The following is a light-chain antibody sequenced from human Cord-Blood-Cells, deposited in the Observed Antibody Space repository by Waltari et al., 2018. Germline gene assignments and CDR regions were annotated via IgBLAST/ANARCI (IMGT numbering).Light chain of an antibody. CDR1: QSVSSN. CDR3: QQYNNWPLT. Sequence: EIVMTQSPATLSVSPGERATLSCRASQSVSSNLAWYQQKPGQAPSPLISGASTRATGIPARFSGSGSGTEFTLTISSLQSEEFAVYYCQQYNNWPLTFGGGTKVEIK. V-gene: IGKV3-15*01. J-gene: IGKJ4*01. CDR2: GAS.